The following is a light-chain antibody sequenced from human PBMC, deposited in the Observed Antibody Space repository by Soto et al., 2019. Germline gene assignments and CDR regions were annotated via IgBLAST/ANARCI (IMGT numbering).Light chain of an antibody. CDR1: QSVSSSQ. CDR2: GAS. J-gene: IGKJ2*01. CDR3: QQYATSPHT. V-gene: IGKV3-20*01. Sequence: EIVLTQSPVTLSLSPGESATLSCRASQSVSSSQVAWYQQKPGQAPRLLIYGASSRATGIPDRFSGVGSETEFTRPINRLEPEDFAVYYCQQYATSPHTFGQGTKLEIK.